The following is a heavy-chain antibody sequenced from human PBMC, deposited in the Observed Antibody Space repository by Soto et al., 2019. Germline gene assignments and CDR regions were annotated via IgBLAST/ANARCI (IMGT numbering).Heavy chain of an antibody. D-gene: IGHD4-4*01. V-gene: IGHV3-23*01. CDR3: PTPSGQTVTGPAY. CDR2: ISGDVGGT. J-gene: IGHJ4*02. Sequence: GGSLRLSCAASGFTFRNSAMSWVRQAPGKGLEWVSAISGDVGGTYYADAVRGRFSISGDNSKNTLYLQRSSLSAEGTAAFYWPTPSGQTVTGPAYWGQGTLVTVS. CDR1: GFTFRNSA.